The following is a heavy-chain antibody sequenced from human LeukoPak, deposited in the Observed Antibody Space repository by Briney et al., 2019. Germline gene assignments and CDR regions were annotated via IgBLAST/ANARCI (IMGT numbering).Heavy chain of an antibody. CDR1: GFTFSSYG. J-gene: IGHJ3*02. CDR2: IWYDGSNK. D-gene: IGHD2-21*02. CDR3: ARAGVTRGFDI. Sequence: GGSLRLSCAASGFTFSSYGMHWVRQAPGKGLEWVAVIWYDGSNKYYADSVKGRFTISRDNSKNTLYLQMNSLRAEDTAVYYCARAGVTRGFDIWGQGTMVTVSS. V-gene: IGHV3-33*01.